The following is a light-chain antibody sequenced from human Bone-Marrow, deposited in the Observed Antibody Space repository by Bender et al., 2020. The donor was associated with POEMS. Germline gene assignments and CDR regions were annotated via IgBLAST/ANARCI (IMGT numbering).Light chain of an antibody. CDR3: CSYAGRSILWV. V-gene: IGLV2-11*01. CDR2: DVT. J-gene: IGLJ3*02. CDR1: NSYVSGYNY. Sequence: QSALTQPRSVSGSPGQSVTISCTGANSYVSGYNYVSWYQQHPGKAPKLMIYDVTKRPSGVPDRFSGSKSGNTASLTISGLQAEDEADYYCCSYAGRSILWVFGGGTQLTVL.